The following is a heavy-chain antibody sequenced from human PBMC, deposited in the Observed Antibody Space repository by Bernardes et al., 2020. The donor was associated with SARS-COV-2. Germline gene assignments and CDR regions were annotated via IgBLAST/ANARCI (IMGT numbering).Heavy chain of an antibody. V-gene: IGHV4-59*01. J-gene: IGHJ6*02. D-gene: IGHD3-22*01. CDR2: IYNTGNT. CDR1: GGAISTYY. CDR3: ARDAGLYDSSGYSYGSDV. Sequence: SETLSLTCSISGGAISTYYWSWIRQTPGKGLEWIGYIYNTGNTNYNPSLKSRVTMSIDTSKNEFSLKLTSVTAADTAVYYCARDAGLYDSSGYSYGSDVWGQGTTVTVSS.